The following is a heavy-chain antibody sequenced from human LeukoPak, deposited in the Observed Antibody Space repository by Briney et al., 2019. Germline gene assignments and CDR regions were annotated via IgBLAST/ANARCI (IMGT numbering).Heavy chain of an antibody. V-gene: IGHV5-51*01. CDR3: ARLHYYDILTGYYFDY. D-gene: IGHD3-9*01. Sequence: GESLKSSCKGSGYSFTSYWIGWVRQMPGKGLEWMGIIYPGDSDTRYSPSFQGQVTISADKSISTAYLQWSSLKASDTAMYYCARLHYYDILTGYYFDYWGQGTLVTVSS. CDR1: GYSFTSYW. J-gene: IGHJ4*02. CDR2: IYPGDSDT.